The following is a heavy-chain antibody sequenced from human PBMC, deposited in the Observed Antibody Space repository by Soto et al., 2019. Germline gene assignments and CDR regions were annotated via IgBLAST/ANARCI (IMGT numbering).Heavy chain of an antibody. J-gene: IGHJ6*02. Sequence: GGSLRLSCAASGLTFSSYWMSWVRKDPGKGLEWVANIKQDGSEKYYVDSVKGRFTISRDNAKNSLYLQMNSLRAEDTAVYYCARYYYDSSGYRPAYYYHYYGMDVWGQGTTVTVSS. D-gene: IGHD3-22*01. CDR3: ARYYYDSSGYRPAYYYHYYGMDV. CDR1: GLTFSSYW. CDR2: IKQDGSEK. V-gene: IGHV3-7*04.